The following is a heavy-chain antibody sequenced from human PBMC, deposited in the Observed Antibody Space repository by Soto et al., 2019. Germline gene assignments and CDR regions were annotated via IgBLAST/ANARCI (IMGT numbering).Heavy chain of an antibody. J-gene: IGHJ4*02. V-gene: IGHV3-74*01. Sequence: EVQLVESGGGLAQPGGSLRLSCAASGFIFSVDWMHLVRQAPGKGLEWVSRINTDGSGTSYADSVKGRFTISRDNAKNMLYLQMNSLRVEDMAVYYCARDRPGDHFFFDCWGKGNMVTVSS. CDR1: GFIFSVDW. CDR3: ARDRPGDHFFFDC. CDR2: INTDGSGT. D-gene: IGHD3-16*01.